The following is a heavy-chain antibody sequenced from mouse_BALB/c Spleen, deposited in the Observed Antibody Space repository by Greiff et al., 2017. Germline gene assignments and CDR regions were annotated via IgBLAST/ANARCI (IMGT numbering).Heavy chain of an antibody. J-gene: IGHJ3*01. CDR3: AREYYGISYGGFAY. Sequence: EVQGVESGGGLVQPGGSLKLSCAASGFTFSSYGMSWVRQTPDKRLELVATINSNGGSTYYTDSVKGRFTISRDNAKNTLYLQMSSLKSEDTAMYYCAREYYGISYGGFAYWGQGTLVTVSA. V-gene: IGHV5-6-3*01. CDR2: INSNGGST. CDR1: GFTFSSYG. D-gene: IGHD1-1*01.